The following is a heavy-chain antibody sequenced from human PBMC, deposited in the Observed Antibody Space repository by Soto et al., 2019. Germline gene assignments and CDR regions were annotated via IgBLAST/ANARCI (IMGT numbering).Heavy chain of an antibody. CDR2: ISAHNGNT. CDR3: ARGRYGDY. D-gene: IGHD1-1*01. CDR1: GYAFTTYG. V-gene: IGHV1-18*01. J-gene: IGHJ4*02. Sequence: QVHLVQSGAEVKKPGASVKVSCKGSGYAFTTYGITWVRQAPGQGLEWMGWISAHNGNTNYAQKLQGRVTVTRDTSTSTAYIELRCLRSDDTAVYYCARGRYGDYWGQGALFTVSS.